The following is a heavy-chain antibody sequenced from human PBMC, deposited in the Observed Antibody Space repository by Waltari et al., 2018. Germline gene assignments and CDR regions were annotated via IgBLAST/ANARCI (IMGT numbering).Heavy chain of an antibody. J-gene: IGHJ5*02. CDR1: GFPFGSFE. Sequence: VQLVESGGGVVQPGRSLRLSCAASGFPFGSFEMNWVGQAPGKGPEWISYISSAARTIYYADSVKGRFTVSRDNGKNVLYLQMNNLRSEDTAMYYCARDQGPANFNWLDAWGQGTRVTVSS. CDR2: ISSAARTI. V-gene: IGHV3-48*03. D-gene: IGHD1-7*01. CDR3: ARDQGPANFNWLDA.